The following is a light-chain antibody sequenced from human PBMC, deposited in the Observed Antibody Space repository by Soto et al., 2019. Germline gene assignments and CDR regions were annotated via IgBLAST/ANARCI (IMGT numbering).Light chain of an antibody. J-gene: IGKJ4*01. CDR1: QSVSSY. CDR3: QQRRGT. CDR2: DAS. Sequence: EIVLTQSPATLSLSPGERATLSCRASQSVSSYLAWYQQKPGQAPRLLIYDASNRATGIPARFSGSGSGTDFTLTISSLEPEDFAVYYCQQRRGTFGGGTKVEFK. V-gene: IGKV3-11*01.